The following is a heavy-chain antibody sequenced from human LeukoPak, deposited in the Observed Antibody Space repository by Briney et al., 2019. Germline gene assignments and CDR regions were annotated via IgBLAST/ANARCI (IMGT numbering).Heavy chain of an antibody. CDR1: GGSISSGSYY. D-gene: IGHD6-6*01. CDR2: IYTSGST. J-gene: IGHJ4*02. V-gene: IGHV4-61*02. CDR3: ARAYSSSFAPFDY. Sequence: SETLSLTCTVSGGSISSGSYYWSWIRQPAGKGLEWIGRIYTSGSTNYNPSLKSRVTISVDTSKNQFSLKLSSVTAADTAVYYCARAYSSSFAPFDYWGQGTLVTVCS.